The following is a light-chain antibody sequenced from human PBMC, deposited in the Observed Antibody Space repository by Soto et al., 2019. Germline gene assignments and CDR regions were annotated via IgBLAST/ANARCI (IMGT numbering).Light chain of an antibody. J-gene: IGKJ1*01. CDR1: QGISNL. CDR2: FAS. CDR3: QQFSSYPRT. Sequence: DIQLTQSPSFLSASEGDRVTIACRASQGISNLLAWYQQKPGEAPKLLISFASSLQSGVPSRFTGSGSGTEFTLTVSSLQPEDFATYYCQQFSSYPRTFGQGTKVEIK. V-gene: IGKV1-9*01.